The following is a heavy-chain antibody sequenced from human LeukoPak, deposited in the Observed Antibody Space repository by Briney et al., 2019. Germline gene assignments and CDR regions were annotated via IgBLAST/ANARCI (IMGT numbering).Heavy chain of an antibody. CDR2: ISYSGSA. V-gene: IGHV4-59*01. CDR3: ARTLRGQNYYGYLDY. J-gene: IGHJ4*02. Sequence: SETLSLTCTVSGGSISSDYWSWLRQPPGKGLEWIGYISYSGSANYNPSLKTRVTISIDKSKNQFSLKMTSVTAADTAVYYCARTLRGQNYYGYLDYWGQGTLVTVSS. CDR1: GGSISSDY. D-gene: IGHD4-17*01.